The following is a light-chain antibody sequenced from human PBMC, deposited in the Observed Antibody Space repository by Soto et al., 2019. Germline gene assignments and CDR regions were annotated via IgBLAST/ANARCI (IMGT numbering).Light chain of an antibody. J-gene: IGKJ3*01. CDR3: QQRANWPVT. Sequence: EIMLTQSPATLSLSPGERAILSCRASQSVNSYLAWYQQKPGQAPRLLIYDSSKRATGIPARIGGSGSGTDFTLTISSLEPEDSAVYYCQQRANWPVTFGPGTKVDIK. CDR1: QSVNSY. CDR2: DSS. V-gene: IGKV3-11*01.